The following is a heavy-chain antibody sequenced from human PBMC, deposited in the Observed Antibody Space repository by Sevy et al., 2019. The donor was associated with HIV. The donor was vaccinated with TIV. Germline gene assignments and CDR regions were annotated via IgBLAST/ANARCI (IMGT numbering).Heavy chain of an antibody. J-gene: IGHJ5*02. CDR1: GYTFSSYW. D-gene: IGHD3-3*01. CDR3: ARERAYDFWSGYSGVNWFDP. CDR2: IHSDGSST. Sequence: GGSLRLSCAASGYTFSSYWMHWVRQAPGKGLVWVSRIHSDGSSTRYADSVKGRFTISRDNAKNTLYLQMNSLRAEDTAVYYCARERAYDFWSGYSGVNWFDPWRQGTLVTVSS. V-gene: IGHV3-74*01.